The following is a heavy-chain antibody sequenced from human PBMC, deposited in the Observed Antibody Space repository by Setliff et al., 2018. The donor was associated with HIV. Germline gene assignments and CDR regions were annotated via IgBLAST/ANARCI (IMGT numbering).Heavy chain of an antibody. CDR2: IYYDGRT. V-gene: IGHV4-39*07. CDR3: ARGGAVSADFDS. D-gene: IGHD3-16*01. J-gene: IGHJ5*01. CDR1: GGSISSSSYY. Sequence: SETLSLTCTVSGGSISSSSYYWGWIRQPPGKGLEWIGSIYYDGRTFYKPSLKSRLTISVDTSKNQFSLSLNSVTAADTAVYFCARGGAVSADFDSWGQGTLVTFSS.